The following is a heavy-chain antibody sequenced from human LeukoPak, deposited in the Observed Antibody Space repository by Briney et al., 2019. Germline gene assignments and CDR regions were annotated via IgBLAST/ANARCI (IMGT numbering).Heavy chain of an antibody. D-gene: IGHD3-10*01. J-gene: IGHJ4*02. CDR3: ARERSGSPDY. CDR1: GYTFTGYY. V-gene: IGHV1-2*06. CDR2: INPNSGGT. Sequence: ASVKVSCKASGYTFTGYYMHWVRQAPGQGLEWMGRINPNSGGTNYAQKFQGRVTMTRDTSLTTAYMELSRLRSDDTAVYYCARERSGSPDYWGQGTLVTVSS.